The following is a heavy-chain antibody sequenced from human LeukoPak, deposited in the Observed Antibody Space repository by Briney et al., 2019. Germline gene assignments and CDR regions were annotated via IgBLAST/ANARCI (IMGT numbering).Heavy chain of an antibody. D-gene: IGHD1-1*01. J-gene: IGHJ3*02. CDR3: ARVGDWNDYDI. CDR2: IYTSGST. V-gene: IGHV4-61*02. CDR1: GGSISSGSYY. Sequence: SETLSLTCTVSGGSISSGSYYWSWIRQPAGKGLEWTGRIYTSGSTNYNPSLKSRVTISVDTSKNQFSLKLSSVTAADTAVYYCARVGDWNDYDIWGQGTMVTVSS.